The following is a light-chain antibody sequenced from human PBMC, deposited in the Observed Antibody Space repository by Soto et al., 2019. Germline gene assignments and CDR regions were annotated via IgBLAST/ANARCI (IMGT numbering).Light chain of an antibody. CDR1: SSDVGSYNL. Sequence: QSALTQPASVSGSPGQSITISCTGTSSDVGSYNLVSWYQQYPGKAPKFIIYEVSKRPSGVSNRFSGSKSGNTGSLTISGLQAEDEADYYCCSYAGSTTHVVFGGGTKLTVL. V-gene: IGLV2-23*02. J-gene: IGLJ2*01. CDR3: CSYAGSTTHVV. CDR2: EVS.